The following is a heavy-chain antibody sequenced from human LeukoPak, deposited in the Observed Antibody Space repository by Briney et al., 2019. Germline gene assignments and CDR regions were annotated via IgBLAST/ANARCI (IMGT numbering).Heavy chain of an antibody. CDR1: GYTFTSYG. CDR3: AREIRWGDYYDSSAPGDAFDI. V-gene: IGHV1-18*01. J-gene: IGHJ3*02. CDR2: ISAYNGNT. D-gene: IGHD3-22*01. Sequence: ASVKVSCKASGYTFTSYGISWVRQAPGQGLEWMGWISAYNGNTNYAQKLQGRVTMTTDTSTSTAYMELRSLRSDDTAVYYCAREIRWGDYYDSSAPGDAFDIWGQGTMVTVSS.